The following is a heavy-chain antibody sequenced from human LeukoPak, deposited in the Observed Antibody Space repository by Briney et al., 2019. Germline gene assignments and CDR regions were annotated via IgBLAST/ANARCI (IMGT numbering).Heavy chain of an antibody. D-gene: IGHD3-10*01. Sequence: GGTLQISRKGSGYSSTRYWIGWVRQMPGKGLGWMAILYPVDSDTRYSSSFQAQVPISADTSLSTAYLPCRSLKASDTVMYYCARHQNYGSGSFWSDYWGQGTLVTVSS. CDR1: GYSSTRYW. CDR2: LYPVDSDT. J-gene: IGHJ4*02. CDR3: ARHQNYGSGSFWSDY. V-gene: IGHV5-51*01.